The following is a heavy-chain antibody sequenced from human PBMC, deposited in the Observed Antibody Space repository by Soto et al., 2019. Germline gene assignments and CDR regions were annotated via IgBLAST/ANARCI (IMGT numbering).Heavy chain of an antibody. J-gene: IGHJ4*02. D-gene: IGHD3-9*01. Sequence: QVQLQESGPGLVKPSQTLSLTCTVSGGSISSGGYYWSWIRQHPGKGLEWIGYIYYSGSTNYNPSLKTRVTISVDTANNQFSLKLSSGTAADRAVYYCARVYYDILTGYYFDYWGQGTLVTVSS. V-gene: IGHV4-31*03. CDR1: GGSISSGGYY. CDR2: IYYSGST. CDR3: ARVYYDILTGYYFDY.